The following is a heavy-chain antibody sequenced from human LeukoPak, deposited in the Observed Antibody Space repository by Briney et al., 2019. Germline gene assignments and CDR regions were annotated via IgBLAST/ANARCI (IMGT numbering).Heavy chain of an antibody. CDR1: GGSISSYY. V-gene: IGHV4-39*01. CDR2: IYYSGST. CDR3: SIVVVITTGGAFDI. D-gene: IGHD3-22*01. Sequence: PSETLSLTCTVSGGSISSYYWGWIRQPPGKGLEWIGSIYYSGSTYYNPSLKSRVTISVDTSKNQFSLKLSSVTAADTAVYYCSIVVVITTGGAFDIWGQGTMVTVSS. J-gene: IGHJ3*02.